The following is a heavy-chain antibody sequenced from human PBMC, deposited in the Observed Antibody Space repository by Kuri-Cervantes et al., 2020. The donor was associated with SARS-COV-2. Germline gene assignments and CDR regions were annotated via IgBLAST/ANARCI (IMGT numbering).Heavy chain of an antibody. CDR3: ATGSLTAMANLQGYPYYYGMDV. Sequence: ETLSLTCTASGGSISSSSYYWGWIRQPPGKGLEWIGSIYYSGSTYYNPSLKSRVTISVDTSKNQFSLKLSSVAAADTAVYYCATGSLTAMANLQGYPYYYGMDVWGQGTTVTVSS. D-gene: IGHD5-18*01. V-gene: IGHV4-39*07. CDR2: IYYSGST. CDR1: GGSISSSSYY. J-gene: IGHJ6*02.